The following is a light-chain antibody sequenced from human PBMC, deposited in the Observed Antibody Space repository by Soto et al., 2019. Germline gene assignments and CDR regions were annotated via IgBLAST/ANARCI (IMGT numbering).Light chain of an antibody. Sequence: ELVLTQSPGTLSLSPGERATLSCRAIQSVSTSYLAWSQQKPGQAPRLLIYGASSRATGIPDRFSGSGSGTDFTLTISRLEPEDFAVYYCQHSAAFGHGTKVEIK. CDR3: QHSAA. CDR2: GAS. CDR1: QSVSTSY. J-gene: IGKJ1*01. V-gene: IGKV3-20*01.